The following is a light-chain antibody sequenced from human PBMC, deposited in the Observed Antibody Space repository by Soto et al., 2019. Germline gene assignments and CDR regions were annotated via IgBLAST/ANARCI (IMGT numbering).Light chain of an antibody. CDR3: CSYAGNYV. CDR1: DVGGYNY. V-gene: IGLV2-11*01. CDR2: DVN. Sequence: QSALTQPRSVSGSPGQSVTISCSDVGGYNYVSWYQQHPGKAPKLMIYDVNKWPSGVPDRFSGSKSGNTASLAISGLQADDEADYYCCSYAGNYVFGTGTKVTVL. J-gene: IGLJ1*01.